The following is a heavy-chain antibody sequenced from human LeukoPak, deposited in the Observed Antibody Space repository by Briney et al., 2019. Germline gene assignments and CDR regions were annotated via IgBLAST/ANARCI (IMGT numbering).Heavy chain of an antibody. CDR2: IDWDDDK. V-gene: IGHV2-70*04. CDR3: ARTPYRGNYVDY. D-gene: IGHD1-26*01. J-gene: IGHJ4*02. Sequence: SGPTLVKPTQPLTLSCTFFGFSLSTRGKRVSWIRQPPGKALEWLARIDWDDDKLYNTSLKTRLTISKDTYKNQVVLTMTNMNPVDTATYYCARTPYRGNYVDYWGQGTLVTVSS. CDR1: GFSLSTRGKR.